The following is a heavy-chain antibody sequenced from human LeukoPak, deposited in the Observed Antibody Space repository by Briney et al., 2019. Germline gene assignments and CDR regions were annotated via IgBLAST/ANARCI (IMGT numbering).Heavy chain of an antibody. CDR2: INHSGST. CDR3: ARGYCSSTSCYSDY. Sequence: SSETLSLTCAVYGGSFCGYYWSWIRQPPGKGLEWIGEINHSGSTNYNPSLKSRVTISVDTSKNQFSLKLSSVTAADTAVYYCARGYCSSTSCYSDYWGQGTLVTVSS. D-gene: IGHD2-2*01. CDR1: GGSFCGYY. V-gene: IGHV4-34*01. J-gene: IGHJ4*02.